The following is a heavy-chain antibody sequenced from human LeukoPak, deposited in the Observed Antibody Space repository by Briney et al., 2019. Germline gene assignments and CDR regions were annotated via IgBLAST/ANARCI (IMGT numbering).Heavy chain of an antibody. D-gene: IGHD3-16*02. V-gene: IGHV4-34*01. J-gene: IGHJ4*02. CDR1: GGSISSYY. CDR3: ARDPLGGVIVPP. Sequence: PSETLSLTCTVSGGSISSYYWSWIRQPPGKGLEWIGEINHSGSTNYNPSLKSRVTISVDTSKNQFSLKLSSVTAADTAVYYCARDPLGGVIVPPWGQGTLVTVSS. CDR2: INHSGST.